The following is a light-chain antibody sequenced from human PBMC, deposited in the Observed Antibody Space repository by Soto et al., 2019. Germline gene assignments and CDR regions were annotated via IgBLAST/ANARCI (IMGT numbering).Light chain of an antibody. CDR2: RAS. J-gene: IGKJ1*01. V-gene: IGKV1-5*03. CDR1: QSISSW. CDR3: QQYNSYSWT. Sequence: DIQMTQSPSTLSASAGDRVTITCRASQSISSWLAWYQQKPGKAPKLLIYRASSLESGVPSRFSGSGSGTDFTLTISSRQHDDFATYYCQQYNSYSWTFGQGTKVEIK.